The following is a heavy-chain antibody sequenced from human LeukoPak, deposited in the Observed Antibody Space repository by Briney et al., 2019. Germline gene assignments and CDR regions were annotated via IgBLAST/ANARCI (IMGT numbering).Heavy chain of an antibody. CDR1: GYTFTGYY. CDR2: INPNSGGT. V-gene: IGHV1-2*02. D-gene: IGHD3-22*01. CDR3: ARSGAPPDYYDSSGYYYIAFDI. Sequence: ASVKVSCKPPGYTFTGYYMHWVRQAPGQGLEWMGWINPNSGGTNYAQKFQGRVTMTRETSISTAYMELSRLRSDDTAAYYCARSGAPPDYYDSSGYYYIAFDIWGQGTMVTVSS. J-gene: IGHJ3*02.